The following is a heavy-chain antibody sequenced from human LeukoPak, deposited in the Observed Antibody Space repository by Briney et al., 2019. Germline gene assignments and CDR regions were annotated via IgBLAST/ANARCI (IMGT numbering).Heavy chain of an antibody. CDR2: IKQDGSEK. Sequence: GGSLRLSCAASGFTFSRYWMSWVRQAPGKGLGWVANIKQDGSEKDYVDSVKGRFTISRDNAKNSLYLQMNSLTAEDTAVYYCARESFAARWDWGQGTLVTVSS. CDR3: ARESFAARWD. D-gene: IGHD6-6*01. J-gene: IGHJ4*02. V-gene: IGHV3-7*01. CDR1: GFTFSRYW.